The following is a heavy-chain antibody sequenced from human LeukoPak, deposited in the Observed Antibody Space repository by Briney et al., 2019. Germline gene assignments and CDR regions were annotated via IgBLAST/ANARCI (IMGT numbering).Heavy chain of an antibody. CDR2: ITSSSSYI. D-gene: IGHD5-24*01. CDR3: ARNAMGRDDYNDPAFYYYMDV. J-gene: IGHJ6*03. Sequence: PGGSLRLSCAASGFTFSTYTMNWVRQAPGKGLEWVSSITSSSSYIYYADSVKGRFTTSRDNAKNSLFLKMNSLTAGDTAVYFCARNAMGRDDYNDPAFYYYMDVWGKGTTVAISS. CDR1: GFTFSTYT. V-gene: IGHV3-21*04.